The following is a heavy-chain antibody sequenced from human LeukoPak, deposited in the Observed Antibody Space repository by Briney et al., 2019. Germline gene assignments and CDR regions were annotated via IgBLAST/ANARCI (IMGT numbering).Heavy chain of an antibody. CDR3: AKDVLADYYYMDV. Sequence: GGSLRLSCAASGFTVSSNYMSWVRQAPGKGLEWVSVIYSGGSTYYADSVKGRFTISRDNSKNTLYLQMNSLRAEDTAVYYCAKDVLADYYYMDVWGKGTTVTVSS. D-gene: IGHD3-10*02. CDR1: GFTVSSNY. V-gene: IGHV3-66*01. CDR2: IYSGGST. J-gene: IGHJ6*03.